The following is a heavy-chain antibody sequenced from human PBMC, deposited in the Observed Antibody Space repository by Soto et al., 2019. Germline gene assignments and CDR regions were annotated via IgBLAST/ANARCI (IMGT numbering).Heavy chain of an antibody. CDR3: AREGSGYNL. J-gene: IGHJ1*01. Sequence: VKVACKASGGSFIIFGISWVRQAPGQGLEWMGGIIPVFGRPNYAQRFRGRLTITADESTNTVYLELIDLRSEDTAVYYCAREGSGYNLWGQGTQVTVSS. CDR1: GGSFIIFG. D-gene: IGHD5-12*01. V-gene: IGHV1-69*13. CDR2: IIPVFGRP.